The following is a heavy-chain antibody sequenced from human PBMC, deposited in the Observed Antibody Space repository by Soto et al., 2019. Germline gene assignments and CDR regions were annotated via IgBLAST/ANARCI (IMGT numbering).Heavy chain of an antibody. CDR2: ISGSGGST. CDR1: GFTFSSYA. CDR3: AKLGFKGVMSDYFDY. V-gene: IGHV3-23*01. D-gene: IGHD2-8*01. J-gene: IGHJ4*02. Sequence: EVQLLESGGGLVQPGGSLRLSCAASGFTFSSYAMSWVRQAPGKGLEWVSAISGSGGSTYYADSVKGRFTISRDNSKNTLYLQMNSLIAEDTAVYYCAKLGFKGVMSDYFDYWGQGTLVTVSS.